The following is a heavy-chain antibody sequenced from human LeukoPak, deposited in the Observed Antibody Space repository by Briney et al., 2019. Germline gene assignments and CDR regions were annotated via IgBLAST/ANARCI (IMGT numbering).Heavy chain of an antibody. J-gene: IGHJ4*02. CDR2: IIPILGIA. D-gene: IGHD1-26*01. CDR1: GGTFSRYT. CDR3: ARGGGSYCFDY. Sequence: GASVKVSCKASGGTFSRYTISWVRQAPGQGLEWMGRIIPILGIANYAQKFQGRVTLTADKSTSTAYMELSSLRSEATAVYYCARGGGSYCFDYWGQGTLVTVSS. V-gene: IGHV1-69*02.